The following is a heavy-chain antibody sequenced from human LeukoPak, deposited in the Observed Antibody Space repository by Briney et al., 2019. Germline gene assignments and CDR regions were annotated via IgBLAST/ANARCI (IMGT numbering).Heavy chain of an antibody. CDR2: ISYDGSNK. J-gene: IGHJ5*02. Sequence: GGSLRLSCAASGFTFSSYGMHWVRQAPGKGLEWVAVISYDGSNKYYADSVKGRFTISRDNAKNSLYLQMNSLRAEDTAVYYCARDSQQRRRFNWFDPWGQGTLVTVSS. CDR3: ARDSQQRRRFNWFDP. CDR1: GFTFSSYG. V-gene: IGHV3-30*03. D-gene: IGHD6-13*01.